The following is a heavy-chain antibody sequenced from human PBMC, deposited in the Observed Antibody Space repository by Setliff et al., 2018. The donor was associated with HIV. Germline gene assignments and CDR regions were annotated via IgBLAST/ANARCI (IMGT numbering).Heavy chain of an antibody. CDR2: INHSGST. D-gene: IGHD4-17*01. J-gene: IGHJ5*01. CDR1: GGSFRGFY. V-gene: IGHV4-34*01. CDR3: VRQHGDYAFGS. Sequence: SSETLSLTCAVYGGSFRGFYCSWIRQPPGKGLEWIGEINHSGSTNYNPSLKSRVNMFIDTSKKQFSLKMASVTAADTAVYYCVRQHGDYAFGSWGQGTLVTVSS.